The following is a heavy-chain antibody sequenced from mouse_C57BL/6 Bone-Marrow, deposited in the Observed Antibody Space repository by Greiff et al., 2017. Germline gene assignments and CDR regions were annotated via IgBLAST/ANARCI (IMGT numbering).Heavy chain of an antibody. V-gene: IGHV1-55*01. Sequence: VQLQQSGAELVKPGASVKMSCKASGYTFTSYWITWVKQRPGQGLEWIGDIYPGSGSTNYNEKFKSKATLTVDTSSSTAYMQLSSLTSEDSAVYYCARPCYSNYWYFDVWGTGTTVTVSS. CDR3: ARPCYSNYWYFDV. J-gene: IGHJ1*03. D-gene: IGHD2-5*01. CDR1: GYTFTSYW. CDR2: IYPGSGST.